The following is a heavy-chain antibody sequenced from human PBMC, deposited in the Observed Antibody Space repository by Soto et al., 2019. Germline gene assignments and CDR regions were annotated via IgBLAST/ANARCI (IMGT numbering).Heavy chain of an antibody. CDR2: ISYDGSNK. J-gene: IGHJ6*03. V-gene: IGHV3-30*18. CDR3: AKDLAARPPLTPGYYYYIDV. D-gene: IGHD6-6*01. CDR1: GFTFSSYG. Sequence: QVQLVESGGGVVQPGRSLRLSCAASGFTFSSYGMHWVRQAPGKGLEWVAVISYDGSNKYYADSVKGRFTISRDNTKNTLYLQMNSLRAEDTAVYYCAKDLAARPPLTPGYYYYIDVWGKGNTVTVSS.